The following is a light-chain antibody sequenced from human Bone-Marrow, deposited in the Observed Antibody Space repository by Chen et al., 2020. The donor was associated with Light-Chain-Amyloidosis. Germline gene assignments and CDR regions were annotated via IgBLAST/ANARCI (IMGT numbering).Light chain of an antibody. CDR2: DDS. Sequence: SYVLTHPSSVSVAPGQTATIACGGNNIGSTSVHWYQQTPGQAPLLVVYDDSDRPSRIPERLSGSNSGNTATLTISRVEAGDEADYYCQVWDRSSDRPVFGGGTKLTVL. V-gene: IGLV3-21*02. CDR1: NIGSTS. J-gene: IGLJ3*02. CDR3: QVWDRSSDRPV.